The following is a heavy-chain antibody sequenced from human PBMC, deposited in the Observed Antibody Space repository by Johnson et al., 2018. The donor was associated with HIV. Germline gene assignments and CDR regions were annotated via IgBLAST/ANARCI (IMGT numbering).Heavy chain of an antibody. J-gene: IGHJ3*02. D-gene: IGHD4-17*01. V-gene: IGHV3-11*01. CDR1: GFTFNDYY. CDR3: ARDSAPWGGDYVGYGVDI. Sequence: QVQLVESGGGVVKPGGSLRLSCAASGFTFNDYYMSWIRQAPGKGLEWLSYISTSGATIYYADSVKGRFTISRDNAKKSLYLQMNSLRSEDTALYSCARDSAPWGGDYVGYGVDIWGQGTMVTVSS. CDR2: ISTSGATI.